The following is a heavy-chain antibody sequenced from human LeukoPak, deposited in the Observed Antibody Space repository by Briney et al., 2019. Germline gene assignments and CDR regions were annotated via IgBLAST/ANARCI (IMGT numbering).Heavy chain of an antibody. CDR3: ARGPMGQDIVVVVAATSPVYFQH. CDR1: GGSFIGYY. D-gene: IGHD2-15*01. Sequence: SETLSLTCAVYGGSFIGYYWSWSRQPPGKGLEWIGEINHSGSTNYNPSLKSRVTISVDTSKNQFSLKLSSVTAADTAVYYCARGPMGQDIVVVVAATSPVYFQHWGQGTLVTVSS. V-gene: IGHV4-34*01. CDR2: INHSGST. J-gene: IGHJ1*01.